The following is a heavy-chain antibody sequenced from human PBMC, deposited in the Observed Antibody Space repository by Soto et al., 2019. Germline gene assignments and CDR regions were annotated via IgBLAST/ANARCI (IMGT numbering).Heavy chain of an antibody. V-gene: IGHV3-30*18. CDR1: GFTFSSYG. CDR2: ISYDGSNK. J-gene: IGHJ4*02. Sequence: GGSLRLSCAASGFTFSSYGMHWVRQAPGKGLEWVAVISYDGSNKYYADSVKGRFTISRDNSKNTLYLQMNSLRAEDTAVYYCAKSGGKWLGPNDYWGQGTLVTVSS. D-gene: IGHD6-19*01. CDR3: AKSGGKWLGPNDY.